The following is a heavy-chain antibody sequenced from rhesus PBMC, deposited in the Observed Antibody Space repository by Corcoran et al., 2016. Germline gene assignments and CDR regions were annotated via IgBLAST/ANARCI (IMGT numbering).Heavy chain of an antibody. D-gene: IGHD4-29*01. CDR2: IYWDDDK. CDR3: ARRRSSDSDFDY. CDR1: GFTLSTSGMG. V-gene: IGHV2-1*01. Sequence: QVTLKESGPALVKSTQTLTLTCTFSGFTLSTSGMGGGRLRQPPGKTLELLAHIYWDDDKRYSASLKSRLTISKDTSKNQVVLTMTNMDPVDTATYYCARRRSSDSDFDYWGQGVLVTVSS. J-gene: IGHJ4*01.